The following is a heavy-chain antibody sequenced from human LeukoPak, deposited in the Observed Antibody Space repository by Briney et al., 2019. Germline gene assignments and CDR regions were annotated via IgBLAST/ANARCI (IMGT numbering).Heavy chain of an antibody. CDR3: ARESTSSWFLKWFDP. V-gene: IGHV4-39*07. D-gene: IGHD6-13*01. J-gene: IGHJ5*02. CDR2: IYYSGST. CDR1: GGSISSSSYY. Sequence: SETLSLTCTVSGGSISSSSYYWGWIRQPPGKGLEWIGSIYYSGSTYYNPSLKSRVTISVDTSKNQFSLKLSSVTAADTAVYYCARESTSSWFLKWFDPWGQGILVTVSS.